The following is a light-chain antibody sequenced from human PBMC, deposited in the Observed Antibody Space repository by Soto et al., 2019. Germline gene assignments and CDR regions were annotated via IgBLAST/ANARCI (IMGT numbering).Light chain of an antibody. CDR2: KTS. CDR1: QSISPW. CDR3: QQYNSYWT. Sequence: DIQMTQSPSTLSTSVGDIFTITCRASQSISPWLAWYQQKPGKAPKLLIYKTSSLESGVPSRFSGSGSGTEFTLTISSLQPDDFATYYCQQYNSYWTFGQGTKVDIK. V-gene: IGKV1-5*03. J-gene: IGKJ1*01.